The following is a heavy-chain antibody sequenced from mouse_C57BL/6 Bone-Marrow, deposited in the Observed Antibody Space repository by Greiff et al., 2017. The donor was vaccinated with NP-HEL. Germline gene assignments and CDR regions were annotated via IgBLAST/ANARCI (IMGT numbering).Heavy chain of an antibody. V-gene: IGHV1-4*01. J-gene: IGHJ3*01. CDR2: INPSSGYT. D-gene: IGHD2-5*01. CDR3: ARRRGSYYSNYVFAY. Sequence: VKLQQSGAELARPGASVKMSCKASGYTFTSYTMHWVKQRPGQGLEWIGYINPSSGYTKYNQKFKDKATLTADKSSSTAYMQLSSLTSEDSAVYYCARRRGSYYSNYVFAYWGQGTLVTVSA. CDR1: GYTFTSYT.